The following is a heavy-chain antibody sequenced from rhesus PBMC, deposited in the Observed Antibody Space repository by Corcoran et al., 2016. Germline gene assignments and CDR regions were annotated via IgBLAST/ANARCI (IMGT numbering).Heavy chain of an antibody. CDR3: AKDRGYSWNNGGLDS. CDR1: GFTFSSYW. CDR2: IKVGGGTT. V-gene: IGHV3S25*01. D-gene: IGHD1-20*01. Sequence: EVQLVESGGGLAKPGGSLRLSCAASGFTFSSYWMNWVRQAPGKGLEWVSAIKVGGGTTYSADSVKGRFTISKDNSKNTLSLQMNSLRAEDTAVYYCAKDRGYSWNNGGLDSWGQEVVVTVSS. J-gene: IGHJ6*01.